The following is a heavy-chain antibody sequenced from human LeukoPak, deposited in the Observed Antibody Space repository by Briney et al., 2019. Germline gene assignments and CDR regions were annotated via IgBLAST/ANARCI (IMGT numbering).Heavy chain of an antibody. CDR2: ISYDGSNK. J-gene: IGHJ6*02. CDR3: ARGADSSGWHYGMDV. D-gene: IGHD6-19*01. CDR1: GFTFSSYA. V-gene: IGHV3-30*04. Sequence: GGSLRLSCAASGFTFSSYAMHWVRQAPGKGLEWVAVISYDGSNKYYADSVKGRFTISRDNSKNTLYLQMNSLRAEDTAVYYCARGADSSGWHYGMDVWGQGTTVTVSS.